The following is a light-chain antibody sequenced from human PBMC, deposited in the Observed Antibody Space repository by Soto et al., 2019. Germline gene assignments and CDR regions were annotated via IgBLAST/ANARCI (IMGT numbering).Light chain of an antibody. CDR1: QDINVY. J-gene: IGKJ2*03. CDR2: SAS. Sequence: DIQMTQSPSSVSASTGGTVTSTCRASQDINVYLNWYQQKPGEVPKLLIYSASTLHSGVPSRFTGSGSETDFTLTIRSLQPEDFATYYRQHGYVAPYSFGQGTKVDIK. CDR3: QHGYVAPYS. V-gene: IGKV1-39*01.